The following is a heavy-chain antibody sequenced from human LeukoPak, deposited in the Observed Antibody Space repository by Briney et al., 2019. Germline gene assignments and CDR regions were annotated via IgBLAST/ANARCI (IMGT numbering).Heavy chain of an antibody. CDR1: GYTFTSYY. CDR3: ARDRGYDSSGYLFDY. Sequence: ASVKVSCKASGYTFTSYYMHWVRQAPGQGLEWRGWINPNSGGQNYAQKFQGRVTMTRDTSISTAYMELSRLRSDDTAVYYCARDRGYDSSGYLFDYWGQGTLVTVSS. J-gene: IGHJ4*02. D-gene: IGHD3-22*01. V-gene: IGHV1-2*02. CDR2: INPNSGGQ.